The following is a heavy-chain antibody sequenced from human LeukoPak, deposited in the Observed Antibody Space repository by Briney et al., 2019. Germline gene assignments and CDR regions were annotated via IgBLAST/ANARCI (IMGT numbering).Heavy chain of an antibody. Sequence: GGSLRLSCAASGFTFSSYWMSWIRQAPGKGLEWVSYISRTGNTKYYADSVKGRFTISRDNAKNSLYLQMNSLRSEDTAVYYWGGGEMEYSRGGGGYWGQGTLVTVPS. CDR1: GFTFSSYW. CDR3: GGGEMEYSRGGGGY. D-gene: IGHD2-8*01. V-gene: IGHV3-11*01. CDR2: ISRTGNTK. J-gene: IGHJ4*01.